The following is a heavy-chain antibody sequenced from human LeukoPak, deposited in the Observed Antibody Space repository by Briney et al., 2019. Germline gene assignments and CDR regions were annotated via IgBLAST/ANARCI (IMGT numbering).Heavy chain of an antibody. D-gene: IGHD4-17*01. V-gene: IGHV4-59*08. Sequence: SETLSLTCTVSGGSISSYYWSWIRQPPGKGLEWIGYIYYSGSTNYNPSLRSRVTISVDTSKNQFSLKLSSVTAADTAVYYCARGNYGDYFDYWGQGTLVTVSS. CDR2: IYYSGST. J-gene: IGHJ4*02. CDR3: ARGNYGDYFDY. CDR1: GGSISSYY.